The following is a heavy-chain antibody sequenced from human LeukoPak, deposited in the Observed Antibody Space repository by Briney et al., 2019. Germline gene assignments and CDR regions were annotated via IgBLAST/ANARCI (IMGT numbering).Heavy chain of an antibody. CDR3: AKCGITSWYPDEGHFDY. J-gene: IGHJ4*02. D-gene: IGHD6-13*01. CDR1: GFAFSNYG. CDR2: ICYDGNDK. Sequence: GGSLRLSCAASGFAFSNYGMHWVRQAPGKGLEWVALICYDGNDKYYADSVKGRFTISRDNSKNTLFLQMNSLRVEDTAVYYCAKCGITSWYPDEGHFDYWGQGTLVTVSS. V-gene: IGHV3-33*06.